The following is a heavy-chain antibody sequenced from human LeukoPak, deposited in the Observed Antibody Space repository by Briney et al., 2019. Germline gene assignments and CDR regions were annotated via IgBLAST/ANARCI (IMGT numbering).Heavy chain of an antibody. CDR1: GGSISSGDYY. CDR3: ATYHYDSSGFALGRVPYYFDY. V-gene: IGHV4-30-4*01. J-gene: IGHJ4*02. Sequence: PSETLSLTCTVSGGSISSGDYYWSWIRQPPGKGLEWIGYIYYSGSTYYNPSLKSRVTISVDTSKNQFSLKLSSVTAADTAVYYCATYHYDSSGFALGRVPYYFDYWGQGTLVTVSS. CDR2: IYYSGST. D-gene: IGHD3-22*01.